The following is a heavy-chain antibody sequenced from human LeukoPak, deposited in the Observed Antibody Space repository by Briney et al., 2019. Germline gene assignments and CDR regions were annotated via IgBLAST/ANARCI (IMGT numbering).Heavy chain of an antibody. Sequence: SETLSLTCAVSGDSVSGAFWWSWVRLPPHKGLEWIGEIHHSGSSNYNPSLKSRVIISLDGSKNLLSLKLSSVTAADTAVYYCARSKDIRMGSKRGIEMDYWGQGTLVTVSS. CDR3: ARSKDIRMGSKRGIEMDY. CDR1: GDSVSGAFW. CDR2: IHHSGSS. J-gene: IGHJ4*02. V-gene: IGHV4-4*02. D-gene: IGHD5-24*01.